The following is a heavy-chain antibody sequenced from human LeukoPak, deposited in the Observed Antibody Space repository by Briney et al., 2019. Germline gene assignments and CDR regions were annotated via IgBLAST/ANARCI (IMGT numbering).Heavy chain of an antibody. D-gene: IGHD3-22*01. V-gene: IGHV4-59*08. CDR2: IYYSGST. Sequence: SETLSLTCTVSGGSISSYYWSRIRQPPGKVLEWIGYIYYSGSTNYNPSLKSRVTISVDTSKNQFSLKLSSVTAADTAVYYCASQHYYDSSGYLGGLDYWGQGTLVTVSS. CDR3: ASQHYYDSSGYLGGLDY. CDR1: GGSISSYY. J-gene: IGHJ4*02.